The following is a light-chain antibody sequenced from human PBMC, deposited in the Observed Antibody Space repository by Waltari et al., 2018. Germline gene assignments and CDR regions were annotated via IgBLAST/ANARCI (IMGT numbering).Light chain of an antibody. J-gene: IGKJ2*01. CDR2: KAS. CDR3: QQYNTYLYT. V-gene: IGKV1-5*03. CDR1: QSISTW. Sequence: DIQMTQSPSTLSASVGDRVTITCRASQSISTWLAWYQQKPGKAPKLLIYKASNLKSGVPSRFSGSGSGTGFTLTISSLQPDDFATYYCQQYNTYLYTFGQGTKLEIK.